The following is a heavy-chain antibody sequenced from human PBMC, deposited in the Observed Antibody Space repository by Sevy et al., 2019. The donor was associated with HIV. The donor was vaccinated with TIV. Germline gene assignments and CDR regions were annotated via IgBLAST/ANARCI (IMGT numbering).Heavy chain of an antibody. Sequence: GGSLRLSCAASGFTFSSYGMHWVRQAPGKGLEWVALIWYAGSSKYYADSVKGRFTLSRDNSKNTLYLQMNSLRAEDTAVYYCARGANYYDSSGSPPNIDYWGQGTLVTVSS. D-gene: IGHD3-22*01. J-gene: IGHJ4*02. CDR2: IWYAGSSK. CDR3: ARGANYYDSSGSPPNIDY. CDR1: GFTFSSYG. V-gene: IGHV3-33*01.